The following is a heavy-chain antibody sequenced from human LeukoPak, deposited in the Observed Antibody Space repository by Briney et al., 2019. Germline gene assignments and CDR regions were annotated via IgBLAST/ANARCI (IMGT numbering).Heavy chain of an antibody. D-gene: IGHD6-13*01. CDR2: INQGGNQK. CDR1: GFTFSTYW. CDR3: ARDSEYSSSWYHYYYYYMDV. V-gene: IGHV3-7*01. Sequence: GGSLRLSCAASGFTFSTYWMTWVRQAPGKGLEWVANINQGGNQKYYVDSVKGRFTISRDNAKNSLYLQVNSLRAEDTAVYYCARDSEYSSSWYHYYYYYMDVWGKGTTVTVSS. J-gene: IGHJ6*03.